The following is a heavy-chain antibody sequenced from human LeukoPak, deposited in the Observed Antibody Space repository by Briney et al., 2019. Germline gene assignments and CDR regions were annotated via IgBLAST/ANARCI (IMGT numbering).Heavy chain of an antibody. D-gene: IGHD2-2*01. J-gene: IGHJ6*02. Sequence: GGSLRLSCAASGFTFSSYSMNWVRQAPGKGLEWVSSISSSSSYIYYADSVKGRFTISRDNAKNSLYLQMNSLRAEDTAVYYCARGAGYCSSTSCPLYYYHGMDVWGQGTTVTVSS. V-gene: IGHV3-21*01. CDR1: GFTFSSYS. CDR3: ARGAGYCSSTSCPLYYYHGMDV. CDR2: ISSSSSYI.